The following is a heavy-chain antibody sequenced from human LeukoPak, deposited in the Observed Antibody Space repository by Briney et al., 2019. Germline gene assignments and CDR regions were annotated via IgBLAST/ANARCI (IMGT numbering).Heavy chain of an antibody. Sequence: ASVKVSCKASGYTFTSYDINWVRQATGQGLEWMGWMNPNSGNTGYAQEFQGRVTMTRNTSISTAYMELSSLRSEDTAVYYCARAPPPLVAAAWYNFDYWGQGTLVTVSS. J-gene: IGHJ4*02. CDR2: MNPNSGNT. D-gene: IGHD6-13*01. CDR1: GYTFTSYD. V-gene: IGHV1-8*01. CDR3: ARAPPPLVAAAWYNFDY.